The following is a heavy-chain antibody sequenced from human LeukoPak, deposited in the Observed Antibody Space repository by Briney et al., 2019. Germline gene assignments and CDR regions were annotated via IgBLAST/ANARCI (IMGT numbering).Heavy chain of an antibody. Sequence: GGSLRLSCAVSGITLSNYGMSWVRQAPGQGLEWVAGISGSGGGTTYADSVKGRFTISRDYPKNTLYLQVNSLRAEDTAVYFCAKRGVVIRVILVGFHKEAYYFDSWGQGALVTVSS. CDR2: ISGSGGGT. CDR3: AKRGVVIRVILVGFHKEAYYFDS. J-gene: IGHJ4*02. D-gene: IGHD3-22*01. V-gene: IGHV3-23*01. CDR1: GITLSNYG.